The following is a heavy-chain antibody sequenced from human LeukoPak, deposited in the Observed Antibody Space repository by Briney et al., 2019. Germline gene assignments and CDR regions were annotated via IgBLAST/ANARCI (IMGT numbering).Heavy chain of an antibody. J-gene: IGHJ4*02. D-gene: IGHD4-17*01. CDR3: ARDPGGDYVPDDFDY. Sequence: GGSLRLSCAASGFTFSSYGMHWVRQAPGKGLEWVAFIRYDGSNKYYADSVKGRFTISRDNSKNTLYLQMNSLRAEDTAVYYCARDPGGDYVPDDFDYWGQGTLVTVSS. V-gene: IGHV3-30*02. CDR2: IRYDGSNK. CDR1: GFTFSSYG.